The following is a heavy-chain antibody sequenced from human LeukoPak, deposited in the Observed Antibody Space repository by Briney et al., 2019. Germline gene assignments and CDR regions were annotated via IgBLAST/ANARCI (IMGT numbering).Heavy chain of an antibody. J-gene: IGHJ3*01. CDR2: ISTDGSST. V-gene: IGHV3-74*01. CDR1: GFTFSSYW. CDR3: ARDFLHLGG. D-gene: IGHD3-16*01. Sequence: GGSLRLSCAASGFTFSSYWVHWVRQAPGKGLVWVSRISTDGSSTSYADSVKGRFTISRDNAKNTLYLQMNSLRAEDTAVYYCARDFLHLGGWGQGTMVTVSS.